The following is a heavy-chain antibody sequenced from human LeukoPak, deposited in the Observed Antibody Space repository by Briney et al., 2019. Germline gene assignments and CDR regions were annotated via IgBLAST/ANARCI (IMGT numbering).Heavy chain of an antibody. CDR2: VSTNGDVT. J-gene: IGHJ4*02. Sequence: GGSLRLSCAASGNYWMHWVRQAPGMGLEWVSVVSTNGDVTFYADSVKGRFTISRDNSKNTLFLQMNSLRAEDTAVYYCAKLSLSGRSQSADYWGQGTLVTVSS. D-gene: IGHD3-10*01. CDR3: AKLSLSGRSQSADY. CDR1: GNYW. V-gene: IGHV3-23*01.